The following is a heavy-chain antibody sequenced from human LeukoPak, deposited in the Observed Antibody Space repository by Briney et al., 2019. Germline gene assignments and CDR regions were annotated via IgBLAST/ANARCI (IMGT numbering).Heavy chain of an antibody. Sequence: GASVKVSCKASGYTFTSYYIHWARQAPGQGREWMGLINPSGGSTNYAQKFQGRITMTRDTSTSTVYMELSSLRSEDTAVYYCAKGPSITMIRGGQWYYYMDVWGKGTTVTISS. V-gene: IGHV1-46*01. CDR1: GYTFTSYY. CDR2: INPSGGST. J-gene: IGHJ6*03. CDR3: AKGPSITMIRGGQWYYYMDV. D-gene: IGHD3-10*01.